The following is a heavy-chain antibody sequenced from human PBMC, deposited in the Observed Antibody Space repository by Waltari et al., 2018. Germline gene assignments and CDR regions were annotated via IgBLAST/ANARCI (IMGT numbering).Heavy chain of an antibody. V-gene: IGHV3-23*01. CDR1: GFTFIGNA. Sequence: EVELFESGGGLVQPGGSLRLSCTTSGFTFIGNAMGWVRQAPGKGLECVSGIGSDLNTHYADSVKGRFTSSRDNSKNTLYLQMNSLRAEDTALYYCVKDIFRWAFDIWGQGTMVTVSS. J-gene: IGHJ3*02. CDR2: IGSDLNT. D-gene: IGHD3-9*01. CDR3: VKDIFRWAFDI.